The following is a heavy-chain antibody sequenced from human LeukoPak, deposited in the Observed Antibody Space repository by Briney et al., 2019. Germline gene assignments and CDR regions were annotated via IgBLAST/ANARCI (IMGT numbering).Heavy chain of an antibody. CDR2: IIPIFGTA. J-gene: IGHJ4*02. CDR1: GYTFTSYY. V-gene: IGHV1-46*01. Sequence: ASVKVSCKASGYTFTSYYIHWVRQAPGQGLEWMGGIIPIFGTANYAQKFQGRVTMTRDTSTSTVYMELSSLRSEDTAVYYCARAYDFPDYWGQGTLVTVSS. D-gene: IGHD3-3*01. CDR3: ARAYDFPDY.